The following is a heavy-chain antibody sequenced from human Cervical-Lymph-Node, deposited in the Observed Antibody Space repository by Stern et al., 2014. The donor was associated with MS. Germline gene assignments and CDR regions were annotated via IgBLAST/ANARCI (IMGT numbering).Heavy chain of an antibody. V-gene: IGHV3-30*03. CDR3: ILATIIRDY. CDR1: GFTFSNYG. CDR2: ISYDGSKK. J-gene: IGHJ4*02. Sequence: VQLEESGGGVVQPGTSLRLSCAASGFTFSNYGMYWVRPTPGKGLEWVAIISYDGSKKYYAESMKGRFTISRDNSKNTLYLQMNSLRNEDTAVYYCILATIIRDYWGQGTLVTVSS. D-gene: IGHD5-24*01.